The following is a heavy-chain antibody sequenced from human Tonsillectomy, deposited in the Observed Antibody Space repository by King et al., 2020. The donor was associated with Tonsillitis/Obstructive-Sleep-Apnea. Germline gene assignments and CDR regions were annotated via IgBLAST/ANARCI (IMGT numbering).Heavy chain of an antibody. Sequence: VQLVESXGGLVLPGESLRLSCAASGFTFSTYWMXWVRQAPGKGLVWVSRIHSDGSSTTYADSVKGRFTISRDNAKNTLYLQMDSLRVEDTAVYYCARXXXTTGLXPYXXDYWGXGTLVT. CDR3: ARXXXTTGLXPYXXDY. CDR2: IHSDGSST. V-gene: IGHV3-74*01. J-gene: IGHJ4*02. CDR1: GFTFSTYW. D-gene: IGHD4-11*01.